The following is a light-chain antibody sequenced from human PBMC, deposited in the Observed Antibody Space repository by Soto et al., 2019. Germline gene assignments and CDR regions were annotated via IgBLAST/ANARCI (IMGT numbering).Light chain of an antibody. J-gene: IGKJ1*01. CDR2: KAS. Sequence: DIQMTQSPSTLSASVGDRVTITCRASQSISSWLAWYQQKPGKAPKLLIYKASSLESGVPSRFSGRGSGTEFTLTISSLQPDDSATYYCQQYNTYRTFGQGTKVEIK. CDR3: QQYNTYRT. CDR1: QSISSW. V-gene: IGKV1-5*03.